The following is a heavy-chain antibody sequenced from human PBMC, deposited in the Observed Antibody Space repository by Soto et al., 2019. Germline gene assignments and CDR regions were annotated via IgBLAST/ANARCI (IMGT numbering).Heavy chain of an antibody. Sequence: GGSLRLSCAASGFTFSSYAMSWVRQAPGKGLEWVSAISGSGGSTYYADSVKGRFTISRDNSKNTLYLQMNSLRAEDTAVYYCAKGQYYDFWSGYYPMSYYYGMDVWGQGTTVTVSS. CDR3: AKGQYYDFWSGYYPMSYYYGMDV. V-gene: IGHV3-23*01. CDR2: ISGSGGST. CDR1: GFTFSSYA. D-gene: IGHD3-3*01. J-gene: IGHJ6*02.